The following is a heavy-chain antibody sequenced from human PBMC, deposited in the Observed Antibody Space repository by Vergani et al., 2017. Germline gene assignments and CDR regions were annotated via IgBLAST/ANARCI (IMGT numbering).Heavy chain of an antibody. CDR3: AREVATTAGGWFDP. Sequence: QVQLQESGPGLVKPSQTLSLTCTVSGGSISSGSYYWSWIRQPAGKGLEWIGRIYTSGSTNYNPSLKSGVTISVDTSKNQFSLKLSSVTAADTAVYYCAREVATTAGGWFDPWGQGTLVTVSS. CDR2: IYTSGST. D-gene: IGHD5-12*01. J-gene: IGHJ5*02. V-gene: IGHV4-61*02. CDR1: GGSISSGSYY.